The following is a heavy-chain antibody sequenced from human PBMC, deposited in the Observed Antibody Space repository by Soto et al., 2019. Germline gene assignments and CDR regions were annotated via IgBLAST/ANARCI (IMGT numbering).Heavy chain of an antibody. CDR1: GFTFTSFY. CDR2: MHPYGGST. V-gene: IGHV1-46*01. Sequence: VASVKVSCKASGFTFTSFYMHWVRQAPGQGPEWMGIMHPYGGSTGYAQKFQGRVTLTRDTSTRTDYMELSSLRSDDTAVYYCAILYYYDSGDYYSNYQYYGMDVWDQGTTVTVSS. J-gene: IGHJ6*02. CDR3: AILYYYDSGDYYSNYQYYGMDV. D-gene: IGHD3-22*01.